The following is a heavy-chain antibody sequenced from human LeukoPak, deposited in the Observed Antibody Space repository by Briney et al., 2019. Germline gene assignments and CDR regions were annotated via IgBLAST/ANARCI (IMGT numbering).Heavy chain of an antibody. V-gene: IGHV3-21*01. D-gene: IGHD6-6*01. CDR3: AREGGSYYYMDV. Sequence: GGSLRLXCAASGFTFNTYSMNWVRQAPGKGLEWVSSISTSSTYIYYADSVKGRFTISRDNAKNSLYLQMNTLRPEDTAVYYCAREGGSYYYMDVWGKGTTVTVSS. J-gene: IGHJ6*03. CDR1: GFTFNTYS. CDR2: ISTSSTYI.